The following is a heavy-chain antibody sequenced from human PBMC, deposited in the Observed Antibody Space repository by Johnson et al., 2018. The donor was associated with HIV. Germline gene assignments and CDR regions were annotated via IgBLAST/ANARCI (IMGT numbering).Heavy chain of an antibody. V-gene: IGHV3-53*01. Sequence: VQLVQSGRGLIQPGGSLRLSCAASGFTVSSNYMSWVRQAPGKGLEWVSVIYSGGSTYYADSVKGRFTISRDNSKNTRYLQMNSLRAEDTAVYYCASARSKATVAGGGHGAFDIWGQGTMVTVSS. CDR3: ASARSKATVAGGGHGAFDI. CDR1: GFTVSSNY. D-gene: IGHD2-15*01. CDR2: IYSGGST. J-gene: IGHJ3*02.